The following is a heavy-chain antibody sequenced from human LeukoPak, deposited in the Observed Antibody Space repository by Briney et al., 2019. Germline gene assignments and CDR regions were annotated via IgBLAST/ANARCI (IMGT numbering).Heavy chain of an antibody. CDR3: ARDQGGDSSGSADAFDI. CDR2: ISYDGSNK. V-gene: IGHV3-30-3*01. D-gene: IGHD3-22*01. J-gene: IGHJ3*02. CDR1: GFTFSSYA. Sequence: PGGSLRLSCAASGFTFSSYAMHWVRQAPGKGLEWVAVISYDGSNKYYADSVKGRFTISRDNSKNTLYLQMNSLRAEDTAVYYCARDQGGDSSGSADAFDIWGQGTMVTVSS.